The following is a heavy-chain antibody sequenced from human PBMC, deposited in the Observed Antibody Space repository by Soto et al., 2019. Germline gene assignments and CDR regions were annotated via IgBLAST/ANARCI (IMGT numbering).Heavy chain of an antibody. D-gene: IGHD3-3*01. CDR3: AKSLDGVPVQKFDP. CDR2: IAYDGSSK. Sequence: QVQLVESGGGVVQPGRSLRLSCTASGFTFDNYGMHWVRQAPGKGLEWVAVIAYDGSSKYYAGSVKGRFTISRDNSNNTLYLQMSSLRPEDTAMYYCAKSLDGVPVQKFDPWGQGTLVTVSS. J-gene: IGHJ5*02. V-gene: IGHV3-30*18. CDR1: GFTFDNYG.